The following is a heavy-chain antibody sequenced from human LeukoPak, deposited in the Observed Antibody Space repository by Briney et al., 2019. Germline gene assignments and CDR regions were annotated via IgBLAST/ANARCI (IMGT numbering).Heavy chain of an antibody. V-gene: IGHV4-59*08. CDR3: ARHSSSGWYWFDP. Sequence: SETLSLTCTVSGGSISSYYWSWIQQPPGKGLEWIGYIYYSGSTNYNPSLKSRVTISVDTSKNQFSLKLSSVTAADTAVYYCARHSSSGWYWFDPWGQGTLVTVSS. J-gene: IGHJ5*02. CDR2: IYYSGST. D-gene: IGHD6-19*01. CDR1: GGSISSYY.